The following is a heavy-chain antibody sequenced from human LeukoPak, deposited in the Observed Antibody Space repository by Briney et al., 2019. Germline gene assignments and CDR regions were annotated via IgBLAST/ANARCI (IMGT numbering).Heavy chain of an antibody. V-gene: IGHV3-23*01. Sequence: GGSLRLSCAASGFTFSSYAMSWVRQAPGKGLEWVSAIRGSGGSTYYADSVKGRFTISRDNSKNTLYLQMNSLRAEATAVYSCAKAVAGTFDYWGQGTLVTVSS. CDR3: AKAVAGTFDY. CDR2: IRGSGGST. D-gene: IGHD6-19*01. CDR1: GFTFSSYA. J-gene: IGHJ4*02.